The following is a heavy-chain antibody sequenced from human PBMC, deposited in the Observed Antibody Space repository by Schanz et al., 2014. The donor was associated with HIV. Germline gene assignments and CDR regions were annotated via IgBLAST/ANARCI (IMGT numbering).Heavy chain of an antibody. D-gene: IGHD1-20*01. CDR1: GFSFSDFY. CDR2: ITYDGINK. Sequence: VQLAESGGGLVKPGGSLRLSCAASGFSFSDFYMSWIRQAPGKGLEGGAVITYDGINKYYADSVKGRFTISRDNSKNTLYLQMNSLRAEDTAVYYCAKDQGDVSGTPFDYWGQGTLVTVSS. V-gene: IGHV3-30*18. J-gene: IGHJ4*02. CDR3: AKDQGDVSGTPFDY.